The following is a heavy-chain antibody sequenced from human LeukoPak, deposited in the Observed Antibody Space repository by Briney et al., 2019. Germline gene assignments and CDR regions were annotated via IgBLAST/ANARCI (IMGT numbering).Heavy chain of an antibody. Sequence: GGSLRLSCAASGFTFSSYWMHWVRQAPGKGLVWVSRINSDGGSTSYADSVEGRFTISRDNAKNTLYLQMNSLRAEDTAVYYCARDRRWYDILTGYSGGNWFDPWGQGTLVTVSS. CDR1: GFTFSSYW. J-gene: IGHJ5*02. V-gene: IGHV3-74*01. CDR2: INSDGGST. CDR3: ARDRRWYDILTGYSGGNWFDP. D-gene: IGHD3-9*01.